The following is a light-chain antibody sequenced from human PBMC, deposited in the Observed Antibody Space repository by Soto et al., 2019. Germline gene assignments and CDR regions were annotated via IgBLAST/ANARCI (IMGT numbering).Light chain of an antibody. Sequence: QSALTQPASVSGSPGQSITISCTGTTSDVGGYNYVLWYQHHPGKAPKLMISEVTNRPSGVSTRFSGSKSGNTASLTISGLQAEDEADYYCSSYSSSNTRVIFGGGTKLTVL. CDR1: TSDVGGYNY. V-gene: IGLV2-14*01. CDR3: SSYSSSNTRVI. CDR2: EVT. J-gene: IGLJ2*01.